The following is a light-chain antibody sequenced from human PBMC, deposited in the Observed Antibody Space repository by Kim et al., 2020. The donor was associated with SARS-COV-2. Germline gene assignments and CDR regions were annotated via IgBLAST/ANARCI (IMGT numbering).Light chain of an antibody. J-gene: IGLJ2*01. CDR1: SSNSGAGYD. CDR2: GNS. Sequence: RVTISCTGSSSNSGAGYDVHWYQQLPGIAPKLLIYGNSNRPSGVPDRFSGSKSGTSASLAITGLQAEDEADYYCQSYDSSLSAVVFGGGTQLTVL. CDR3: QSYDSSLSAVV. V-gene: IGLV1-40*01.